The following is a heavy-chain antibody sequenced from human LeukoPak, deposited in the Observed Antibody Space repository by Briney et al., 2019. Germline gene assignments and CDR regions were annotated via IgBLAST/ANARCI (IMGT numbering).Heavy chain of an antibody. Sequence: PGGSLRLSCATSGFIFSHHGMNWVRQAPGKGLEWVSGIRADAVTTYYADSVKGRFIISRDNSKNTLYLQMNSLRAEDTAVYYCARVRLLLWFGEADYWGQGTLVTVSS. CDR1: GFIFSHHG. V-gene: IGHV3-23*01. CDR3: ARVRLLLWFGEADY. J-gene: IGHJ4*02. CDR2: IRADAVTT. D-gene: IGHD3-10*01.